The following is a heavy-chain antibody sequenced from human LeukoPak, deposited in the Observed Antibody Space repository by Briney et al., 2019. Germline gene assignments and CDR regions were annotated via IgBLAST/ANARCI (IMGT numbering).Heavy chain of an antibody. CDR1: GGSISSSNW. CDR2: IYHSGST. J-gene: IGHJ4*02. Sequence: SETLSLTCAVSGGSISSSNWWSWVRQPPGKGLEWIGEIYHSGSTNYDPSLKSRVTISVDKSKNQFSLKLSSVTAADTAVYYCARDLGRRAVAGLFDYWGQGTLVTVSS. V-gene: IGHV4-4*02. D-gene: IGHD6-19*01. CDR3: ARDLGRRAVAGLFDY.